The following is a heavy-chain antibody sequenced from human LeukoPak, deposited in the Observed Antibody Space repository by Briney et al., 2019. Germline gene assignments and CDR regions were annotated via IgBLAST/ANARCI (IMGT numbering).Heavy chain of an antibody. D-gene: IGHD3-10*01. CDR3: ARALGGSGSYYFDY. J-gene: IGHJ4*02. CDR2: ISGSGGST. CDR1: GFTFSSYA. Sequence: GGSLRLSCAGSGFTFSSYAMSSVRQAPGKGLEWVSAISGSGGSTYYADSVKGRFTISRDNSKNTLYLQMNSLRAEDTAVYYCARALGGSGSYYFDYWGQGTLVTVSS. V-gene: IGHV3-23*01.